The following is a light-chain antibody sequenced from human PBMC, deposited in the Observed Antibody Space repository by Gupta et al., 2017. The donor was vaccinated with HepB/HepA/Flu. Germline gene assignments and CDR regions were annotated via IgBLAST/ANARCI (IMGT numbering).Light chain of an antibody. V-gene: IGKV3-15*01. CDR2: DAS. J-gene: IGKJ2*01. CDR1: QSFSSN. CDR3: QQRKYGPPNT. Sequence: EIVITQSTATLSVSPGERATLSCRASQSFSSNLAWYQQKPGQAPRLLIYDASTRATGIPARFSGSGSGTEFTLTISSLQSEDFAVYYCQQRKYGPPNTFGQGTRLEMK.